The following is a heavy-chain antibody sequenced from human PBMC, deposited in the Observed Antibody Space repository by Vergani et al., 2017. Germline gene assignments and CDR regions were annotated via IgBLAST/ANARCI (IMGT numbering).Heavy chain of an antibody. CDR3: ASVKYYSDSTSHFRGRCFDF. CDR1: GDSIISRSYY. D-gene: IGHD3-16*01. CDR2: SYNSGNG. V-gene: IGHV4-39*01. Sequence: QMQLQESGPGLVKASETLSLTCTVSGDSIISRSYYWGWIRQPPGKGLEWIGSSYNSGNGDSSSSLKSRVTISADTSKNQFSLWLTSVAAADTAVYYGASVKYYSDSTSHFRGRCFDFWGRGTLVTVPS. J-gene: IGHJ2*01.